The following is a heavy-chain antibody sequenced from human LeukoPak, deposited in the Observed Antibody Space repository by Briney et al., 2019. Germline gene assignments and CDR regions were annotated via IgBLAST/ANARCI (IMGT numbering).Heavy chain of an antibody. CDR2: ISSSSSYI. CDR1: GFTFSSYS. D-gene: IGHD6-13*01. Sequence: KTGGSLRLSCAASGFTFSSYSMNWVRQAPGKGLEWVSSISSSSSYIYYADSVKGRFTISRDNAKNSLYLQMNSLRAEDTALYYCAKDRLAAAGTPWAFDIWGQGTMVTVSS. J-gene: IGHJ3*02. V-gene: IGHV3-21*04. CDR3: AKDRLAAAGTPWAFDI.